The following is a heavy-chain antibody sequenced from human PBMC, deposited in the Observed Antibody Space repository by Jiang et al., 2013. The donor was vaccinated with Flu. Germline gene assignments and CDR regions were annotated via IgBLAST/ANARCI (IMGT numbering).Heavy chain of an antibody. CDR3: ARNVYYQGVDV. Sequence: GPGLVKPSQTLSLTCAVSGGSISSGDYYWTWIRQPPGKGLEWIGYIYYSGSTYYNSSLKSRVTISIDTSRNQFSLNLSSLTAADTAVYYCARNVYYQGVDVWGPGTTVTVSS. J-gene: IGHJ6*02. CDR2: IYYSGST. V-gene: IGHV4-30-4*01. CDR1: GGSISSGDYY.